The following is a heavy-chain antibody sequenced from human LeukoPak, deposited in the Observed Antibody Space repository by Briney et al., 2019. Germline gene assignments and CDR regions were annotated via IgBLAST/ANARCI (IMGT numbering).Heavy chain of an antibody. Sequence: SQTLSLTCAISGDSVSSNSAAWNWIRQSPSRGLEWLGRTYYWSKWYNDYAVSVKSRITINPDTSKNQFSLQLNSVTPEDTAVYYCARAGGYSGYDKDYYYYYGMDVWGQGTTVTVSS. CDR2: TYYWSKWYN. CDR3: ARAGGYSGYDKDYYYYYGMDV. CDR1: GDSVSSNSAA. D-gene: IGHD5-12*01. V-gene: IGHV6-1*01. J-gene: IGHJ6*02.